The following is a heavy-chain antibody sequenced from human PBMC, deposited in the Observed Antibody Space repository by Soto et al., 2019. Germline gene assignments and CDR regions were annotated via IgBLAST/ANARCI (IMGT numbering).Heavy chain of an antibody. CDR3: ARERPHCIGSTCYTWGFDY. Sequence: GWTWVRQVPGKGLEWVSRINWNGASTAYADSVKGRFTISRDNVKSTLYLQMNGLRAEDTAFYYCARERPHCIGSTCYTWGFDYWGRGTLVTV. J-gene: IGHJ4*02. CDR2: INWNGAST. CDR1: G. V-gene: IGHV3-20*03. D-gene: IGHD2-15*01.